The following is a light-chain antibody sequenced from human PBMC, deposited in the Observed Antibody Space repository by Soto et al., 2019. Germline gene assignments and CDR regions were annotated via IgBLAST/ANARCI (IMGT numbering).Light chain of an antibody. Sequence: EVVMTQSPATLSVSPGERVTLSCRASQSINAHLAWYQQKPGQAPRLLIHGASTRATGIPARFSGSGFGTEFIPTISSLQSEDFAVYYCQQYNTWLWTFGQGTKVDIQ. J-gene: IGKJ1*01. CDR1: QSINAH. V-gene: IGKV3-15*01. CDR3: QQYNTWLWT. CDR2: GAS.